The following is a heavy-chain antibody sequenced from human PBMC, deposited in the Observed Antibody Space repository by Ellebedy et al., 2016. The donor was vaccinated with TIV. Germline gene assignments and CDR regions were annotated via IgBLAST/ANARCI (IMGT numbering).Heavy chain of an antibody. CDR1: GFTFRSYW. CDR2: IYSDGSST. Sequence: PGGSLRLSCAASGFTFRSYWMHWVRQAPGKGLVWVSRIYSDGSSTTYADSVKGRFTISRENAKNTVYLQMNSLRAEDTAVYYCTRELATRSGGDFDYWGQGTLVTVSS. D-gene: IGHD2-15*01. V-gene: IGHV3-74*01. J-gene: IGHJ4*02. CDR3: TRELATRSGGDFDY.